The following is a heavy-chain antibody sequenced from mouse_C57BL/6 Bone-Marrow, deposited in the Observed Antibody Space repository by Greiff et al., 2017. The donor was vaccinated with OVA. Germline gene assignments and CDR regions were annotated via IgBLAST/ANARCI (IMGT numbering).Heavy chain of an antibody. Sequence: VQLQQSGAELVRPGASVKLSCTASGFNIKDDYMHWVKQRPEQGLEWIGWIDPENGDTEYASQFQGKATITADTSSNTAYLQLSSLTSEDTAVYYCTRVTTGFAYWGKGTLVTVSA. D-gene: IGHD2-2*01. CDR2: IDPENGDT. CDR3: TRVTTGFAY. CDR1: GFNIKDDY. V-gene: IGHV14-4*01. J-gene: IGHJ3*01.